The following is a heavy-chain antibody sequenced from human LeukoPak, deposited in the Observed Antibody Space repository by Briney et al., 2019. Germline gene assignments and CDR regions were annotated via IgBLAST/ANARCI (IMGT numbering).Heavy chain of an antibody. CDR3: ARAGPRRDGYNVGY. J-gene: IGHJ4*02. CDR1: GGSISYYY. Sequence: SETLSLTCTVSGGSISYYYWGWIRQPPGKGLEWIGYIYYSGNTDYNPSLKSRVTMSVDTSRNQFSLRLTSVTAADTAVYYCARAGPRRDGYNVGYWGQGTLVTVPS. D-gene: IGHD5-24*01. V-gene: IGHV4-59*01. CDR2: IYYSGNT.